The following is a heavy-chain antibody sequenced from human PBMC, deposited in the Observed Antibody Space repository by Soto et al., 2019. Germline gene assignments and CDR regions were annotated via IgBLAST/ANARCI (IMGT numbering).Heavy chain of an antibody. CDR2: IYYSGST. CDR1: GGSISSGGYY. V-gene: IGHV4-31*03. CDR3: ARGGPLRPPYYFDY. Sequence: SETLSLTCTVSGGSISSGGYYWSWIRQHPGKGLEWIGYIYYSGSTYYNPSLKSRVTISVDTSKNQFSLKLSSVTAADTAVYYCARGGPLRPPYYFDYWGQGTLVTVSS. D-gene: IGHD3-3*01. J-gene: IGHJ4*02.